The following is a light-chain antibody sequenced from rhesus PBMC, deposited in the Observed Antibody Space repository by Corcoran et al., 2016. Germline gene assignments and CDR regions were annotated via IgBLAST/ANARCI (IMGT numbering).Light chain of an antibody. J-gene: IGKJ4*01. CDR3: QQSSNSLT. CDR1: QSVGSY. V-gene: IGKV3-24*04. Sequence: ETVVTQSPATLALSPGERATLSCRASQSVGSYLAWYPQKPGQAPRLLIYGASSRATGIPDRFSGSGSGTYFTRTISSLEPEDVGVYYCQQSSNSLTFGGGTKVEIK. CDR2: GAS.